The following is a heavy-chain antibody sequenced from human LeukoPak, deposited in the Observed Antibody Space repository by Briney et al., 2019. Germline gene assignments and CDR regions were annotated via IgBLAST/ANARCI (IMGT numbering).Heavy chain of an antibody. Sequence: ASVKVSCKASGYTFTSYDIHWVRQATGQGREWMGWMNPNSGNTGYAHKFQGRVTMTRNTSISKAYMELSSLRSEDTAVYYCARGPFRSDPNDYWGQGTLVTVSS. J-gene: IGHJ4*02. CDR3: ARGPFRSDPNDY. CDR1: GYTFTSYD. V-gene: IGHV1-8*01. D-gene: IGHD3-16*02. CDR2: MNPNSGNT.